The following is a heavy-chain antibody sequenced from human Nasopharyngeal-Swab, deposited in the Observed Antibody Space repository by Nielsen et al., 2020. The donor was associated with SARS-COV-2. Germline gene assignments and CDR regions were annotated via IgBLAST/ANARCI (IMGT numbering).Heavy chain of an antibody. J-gene: IGHJ4*02. Sequence: WIRQPPGKGLEWIGSIYYSRSTYYNPSLKSRVTISVDTSKNQFSLKLSSVTAADTAVYYCARRGRIAVAGFFDYWGQGTLVTVSS. CDR2: IYYSRST. D-gene: IGHD6-19*01. CDR3: ARRGRIAVAGFFDY. V-gene: IGHV4-39*01.